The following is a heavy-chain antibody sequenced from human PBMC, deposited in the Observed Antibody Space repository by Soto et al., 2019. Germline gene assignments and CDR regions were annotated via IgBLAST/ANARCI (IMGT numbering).Heavy chain of an antibody. CDR1: GGSISSGGYY. J-gene: IGHJ4*02. Sequence: QVQLQESGPGLVKPSQTLSLTCTISGGSISSGGYYWSWIRQHPGKGLEWIGYIYYSGSTYYNPSLKSRVTISVDTSKNQFSLTLRSATAADTAVYYCARPRDGYNYRYFDYWGQGTQVTVSS. CDR2: IYYSGST. CDR3: ARPRDGYNYRYFDY. V-gene: IGHV4-31*03. D-gene: IGHD5-12*01.